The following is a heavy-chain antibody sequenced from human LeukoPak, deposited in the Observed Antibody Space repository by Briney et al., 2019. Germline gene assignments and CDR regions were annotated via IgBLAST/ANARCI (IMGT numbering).Heavy chain of an antibody. CDR1: GLSFSNAW. J-gene: IGHJ4*02. Sequence: GGSLRLSCAASGLSFSNAWMSWVRQAPGKGLEWVGRIKSKTDGGTTDYAAPVKGRFTISRDDSKNTLFLQMNSLKTEDTAVYYCTTFLGGSGSSDFDYWGQGTLVTVSS. V-gene: IGHV3-15*01. CDR3: TTFLGGSGSSDFDY. D-gene: IGHD3-10*01. CDR2: IKSKTDGGTT.